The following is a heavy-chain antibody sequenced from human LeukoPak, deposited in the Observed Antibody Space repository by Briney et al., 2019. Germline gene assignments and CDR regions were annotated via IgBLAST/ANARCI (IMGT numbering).Heavy chain of an antibody. J-gene: IGHJ4*02. V-gene: IGHV3-30*18. Sequence: GRSLRLSCAASGFTFSSYGMHWVRQAPGKGLEWVAVISYDGSNNYYADSVKGRFTISRDNSKNTLFLQMNSLRAEDTAVYYCAKDLRQRFIYWGQGTLVTVSS. CDR2: ISYDGSNN. CDR3: AKDLRQRFIY. CDR1: GFTFSSYG.